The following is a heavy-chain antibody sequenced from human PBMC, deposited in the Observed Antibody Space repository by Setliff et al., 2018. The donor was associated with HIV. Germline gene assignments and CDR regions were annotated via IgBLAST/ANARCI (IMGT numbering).Heavy chain of an antibody. V-gene: IGHV1-69*13. CDR1: GGSFSSFA. CDR2: IIPIFGKV. D-gene: IGHD6-19*01. J-gene: IGHJ6*04. CDR3: ARSDSGWPHYQYHHTNV. Sequence: SVKVSCKASGGSFSSFAFSWIRQAPGQGLEWMGGIIPIFGKVEYAQRFQDRVKITADESTSTAYMEMSSLTSEDTAIYYCARSDSGWPHYQYHHTNVWGKGTTVTSPQ.